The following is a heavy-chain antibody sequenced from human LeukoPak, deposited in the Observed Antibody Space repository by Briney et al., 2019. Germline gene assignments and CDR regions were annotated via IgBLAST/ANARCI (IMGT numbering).Heavy chain of an antibody. CDR3: AGVTVVGATQYLDY. D-gene: IGHD1-26*01. Sequence: SETLSLTCTVSGGSISNYYWSWIRQPPGKGLEWIGYIYYSGSTNYNPSLKSRVTISVDTSKNQFCLKLTSVTAADTAVYYCAGVTVVGATQYLDYWGQGTLVTVSS. CDR2: IYYSGST. V-gene: IGHV4-59*08. CDR1: GGSISNYY. J-gene: IGHJ4*02.